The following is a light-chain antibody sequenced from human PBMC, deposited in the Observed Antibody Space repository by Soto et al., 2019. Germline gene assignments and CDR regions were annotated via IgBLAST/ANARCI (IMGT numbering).Light chain of an antibody. Sequence: EIVMTQSPATLSGSPGGRATLSCRARQSISDTLAWYQQKPGQAPRLLIYGASGRATGIPDRFSGSGSGTDFTLAISRLEPEDFAVYYCQQYGSSSWTFGQGTKVDIK. CDR2: GAS. CDR3: QQYGSSSWT. J-gene: IGKJ1*01. V-gene: IGKV3-20*01. CDR1: QSISDT.